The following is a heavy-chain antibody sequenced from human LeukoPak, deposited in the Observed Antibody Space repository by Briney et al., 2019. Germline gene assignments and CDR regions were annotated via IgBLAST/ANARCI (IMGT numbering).Heavy chain of an antibody. Sequence: QSGGSLRLSCEASGFTFSISIMHWVRQAPGKGLEYVSTINSNGRSTNYANSVKDRFTVSRDNSKNTLYLQMGSLRGEDTAVYYCARGDQLLFDAFDIWGQGTMVAVSS. J-gene: IGHJ3*02. CDR2: INSNGRST. CDR3: ARGDQLLFDAFDI. D-gene: IGHD2-2*01. V-gene: IGHV3-64*01. CDR1: GFTFSISI.